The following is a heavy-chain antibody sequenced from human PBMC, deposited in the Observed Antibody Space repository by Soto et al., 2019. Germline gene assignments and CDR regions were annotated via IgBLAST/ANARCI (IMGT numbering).Heavy chain of an antibody. CDR1: GYSFTSYW. J-gene: IGHJ6*02. CDR3: ARHYQYNWPYCYSCYGMDV. D-gene: IGHD1-20*01. Sequence: GESLKISCKGSGYSFTSYWIGWVRQMPGKGLEWMGIIYPGDSDTRYSPSFQGQVTISADKSISTAYLQWSSLKASDTAMYYCARHYQYNWPYCYSCYGMDVWGQGTTVTVSS. V-gene: IGHV5-51*01. CDR2: IYPGDSDT.